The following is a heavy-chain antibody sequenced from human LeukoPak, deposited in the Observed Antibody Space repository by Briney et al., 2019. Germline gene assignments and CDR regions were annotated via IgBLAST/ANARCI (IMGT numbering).Heavy chain of an antibody. D-gene: IGHD2-2*01. V-gene: IGHV3-48*03. J-gene: IGHJ4*02. CDR2: ISSSGSTI. Sequence: PGGSLRLSCAASGFTFSSYEMNWVRQAPGKGLEWVSYISSSGSTIYYADSVKGRFTISRDNAKNSLYLQMNSLRAEDTAVYYCARGHCSSTSCYDFCVDYWGQGTLVTVSS. CDR3: ARGHCSSTSCYDFCVDY. CDR1: GFTFSSYE.